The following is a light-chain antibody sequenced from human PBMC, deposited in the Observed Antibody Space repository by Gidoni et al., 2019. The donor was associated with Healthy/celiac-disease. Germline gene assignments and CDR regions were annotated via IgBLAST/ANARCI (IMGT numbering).Light chain of an antibody. CDR2: DAS. Sequence: EIVMTQSPATLSVSPGERATFSCRASQSVGGNLAWYQRKPGQTPRPLIYDASTRTPGIPARFSGSGSGTEFTLTISSLQSEDFAVYYCQQYNNWPQTFGQGTKVEIK. J-gene: IGKJ1*01. CDR3: QQYNNWPQT. V-gene: IGKV3-15*01. CDR1: QSVGGN.